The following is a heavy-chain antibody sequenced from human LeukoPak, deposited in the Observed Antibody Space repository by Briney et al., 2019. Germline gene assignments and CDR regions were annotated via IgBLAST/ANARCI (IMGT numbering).Heavy chain of an antibody. V-gene: IGHV3-33*01. CDR2: IWYDGSQK. J-gene: IGHJ1*01. CDR3: ARYRCSGGSCDSSAEYYQH. D-gene: IGHD2-15*01. CDR1: GFTFSSYG. Sequence: GGSLRLSCAVSGFTFSSYGMHWVRQVPGKGLEWVAVIWYDGSQKYYADSVKGRFTISRDNSKNTLFLQMNSLRAEDTAVYYCARYRCSGGSCDSSAEYYQHWGLGTLVTVSS.